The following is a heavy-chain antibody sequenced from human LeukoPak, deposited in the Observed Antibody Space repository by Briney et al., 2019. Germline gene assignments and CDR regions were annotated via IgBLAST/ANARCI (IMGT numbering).Heavy chain of an antibody. CDR1: GGSISSGCYY. V-gene: IGHV4-61*02. J-gene: IGHJ4*02. D-gene: IGHD2-2*01. CDR2: IYTSGST. Sequence: SQTLSLTCTVSGGSISSGCYYWSWIRQPAGKGLEWIGRIYTSGSTNYNPSLKSRVTISVDTSKNQFSLKLSSVTAADTAVYYCARHVLYCRSSSCTDFWGQGTLVTVSS. CDR3: ARHVLYCRSSSCTDF.